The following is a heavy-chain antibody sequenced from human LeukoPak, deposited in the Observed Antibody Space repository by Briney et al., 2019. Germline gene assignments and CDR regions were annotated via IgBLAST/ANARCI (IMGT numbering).Heavy chain of an antibody. J-gene: IGHJ4*02. D-gene: IGHD3-22*01. CDR3: ARDYPHYYYDSSGYSYYFDY. V-gene: IGHV1-69*13. Sequence: SVKVSCKASGGTFSSYAISWVRQAPGQGLEWMGGIIPIFGTANYAQKFQGRVTITADESTSTAYMELSSLRSEDTAVYHCARDYPHYYYDSSGYSYYFDYWGQGTLVTVSS. CDR1: GGTFSSYA. CDR2: IIPIFGTA.